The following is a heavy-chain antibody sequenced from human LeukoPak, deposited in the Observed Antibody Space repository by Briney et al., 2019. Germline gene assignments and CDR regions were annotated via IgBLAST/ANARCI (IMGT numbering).Heavy chain of an antibody. V-gene: IGHV4-61*02. J-gene: IGHJ5*02. CDR3: ASYFLEWPKNWFDP. D-gene: IGHD3-3*01. CDR1: GGSISSGSYY. CDR2: IYSSGST. Sequence: SETLSLTCTVSGGSISSGSYYWSWIRQPAGKGLEWIGRIYSSGSTNYNPSLKSRVTISVDTSKNQFSPKLSSVTAADTAVYYCASYFLEWPKNWFDPWGQGTLVTVSS.